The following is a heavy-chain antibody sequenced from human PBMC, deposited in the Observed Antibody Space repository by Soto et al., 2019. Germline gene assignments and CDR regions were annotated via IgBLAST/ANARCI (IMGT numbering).Heavy chain of an antibody. D-gene: IGHD1-1*01. V-gene: IGHV3-21*01. Sequence: GGSLRLSCAASGFTFSSYSMNWVRQAPGKGLEWVSSISSSSYIYYADSVKGRFTISRDNAKNSLYLQMNSLRAEDTAVYYCASIQTGYDAFDIWGQGTMVTVSS. CDR2: ISSSSYI. J-gene: IGHJ3*02. CDR3: ASIQTGYDAFDI. CDR1: GFTFSSYS.